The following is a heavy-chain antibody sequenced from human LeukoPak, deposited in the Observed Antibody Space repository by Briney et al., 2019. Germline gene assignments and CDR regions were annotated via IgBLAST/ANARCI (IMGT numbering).Heavy chain of an antibody. CDR2: ISYDGSNK. Sequence: GRSLRLSCAASGFTFSSYAMHWVRQAPGKGLEWVAVISYDGSNKYYADSVKGRFTISRDNSKNTLYLQMNSLRAEDTVVHYCAREIRLGPYYYYGMDVWGKGATVTVSS. J-gene: IGHJ6*04. CDR3: AREIRLGPYYYYGMDV. CDR1: GFTFSSYA. D-gene: IGHD1-26*01. V-gene: IGHV3-30*04.